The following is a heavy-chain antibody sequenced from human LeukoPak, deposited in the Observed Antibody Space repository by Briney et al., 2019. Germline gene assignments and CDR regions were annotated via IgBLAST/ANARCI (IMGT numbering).Heavy chain of an antibody. J-gene: IGHJ4*02. CDR3: ARETKAIHVAAAGGY. V-gene: IGHV3-11*01. D-gene: IGHD6-13*01. CDR1: GFTFSDYY. Sequence: GGSLRLSCAASGFTFSDYYMSWIRQAPGKGLEWVSYISSSGSTIYYADSVKGRFTISRDNAKNSLYLQMNSLRAEDTAVYYCARETKAIHVAAAGGYWGQGTLVTVSS. CDR2: ISSSGSTI.